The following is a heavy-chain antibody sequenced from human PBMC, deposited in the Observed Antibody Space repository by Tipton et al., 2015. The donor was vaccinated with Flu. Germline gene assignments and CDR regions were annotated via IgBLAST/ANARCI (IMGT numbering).Heavy chain of an antibody. CDR2: INHGGST. J-gene: IGHJ2*01. CDR1: GGSFSGYY. Sequence: TLSLTYAVYGGSFSGYYWSWIRQPPGKGLEWIGEINHGGSTNYNPSLKSRVTISVDTSKNQFSLKLSSVTAAGTAVYYCARRGLLWYFDLWGRGTLVTVSS. V-gene: IGHV4-34*01. CDR3: ARRGLLWYFDL. D-gene: IGHD2/OR15-2a*01.